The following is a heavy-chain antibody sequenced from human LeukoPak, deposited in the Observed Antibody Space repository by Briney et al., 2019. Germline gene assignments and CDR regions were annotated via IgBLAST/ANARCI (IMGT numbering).Heavy chain of an antibody. J-gene: IGHJ4*02. D-gene: IGHD4-23*01. Sequence: PSETLSLTCTVSGGSISSYYWSWIRQSPGKGLEWIGYIYYSGSTNYNPSLKSRVTISVDTSKNQFSLKLSSVTAADTAVYYCARAVRGGNIDYWGQGTLVTVSS. V-gene: IGHV4-59*01. CDR3: ARAVRGGNIDY. CDR2: IYYSGST. CDR1: GGSISSYY.